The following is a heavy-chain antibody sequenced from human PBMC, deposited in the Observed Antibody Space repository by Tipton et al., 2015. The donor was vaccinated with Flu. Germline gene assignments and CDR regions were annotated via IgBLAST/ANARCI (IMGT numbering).Heavy chain of an antibody. CDR1: GGPITSYY. CDR3: ARRKTVTTRLTYFDY. CDR2: IYYSGST. D-gene: IGHD4-17*01. J-gene: IGHJ4*02. Sequence: LRLSCTVSGGPITSYYWSWIRQPPGKGLEWIGYIYYSGSTNYNPSLKSRVTISVDTSKNQFSLKLSSVTAADTAVYYCARRKTVTTRLTYFDYWGQGTLVTVSS. V-gene: IGHV4-59*08.